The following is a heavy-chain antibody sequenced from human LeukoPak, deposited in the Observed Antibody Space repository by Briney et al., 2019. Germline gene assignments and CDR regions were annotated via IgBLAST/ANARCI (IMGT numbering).Heavy chain of an antibody. CDR3: ARRTASSWYVGDFDY. CDR1: GGTFSSYA. Sequence: SVKVSCKASGGTFSSYAISWVRQAPGQGLEWMGGIIPISGTANYAQKFQGRVTMTTDTSTCTAYMELRSLRSDDTAVYYCARRTASSWYVGDFDYWGQGTLVTVSS. J-gene: IGHJ4*02. V-gene: IGHV1-69*05. CDR2: IIPISGTA. D-gene: IGHD6-13*01.